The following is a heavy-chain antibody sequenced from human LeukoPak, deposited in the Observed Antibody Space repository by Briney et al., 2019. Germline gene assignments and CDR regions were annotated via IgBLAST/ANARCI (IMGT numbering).Heavy chain of an antibody. CDR3: ASQGWYSNYYFDN. CDR1: GGSISISSYY. D-gene: IGHD4-11*01. CDR2: IYYSGST. V-gene: IGHV4-39*01. J-gene: IGHJ4*02. Sequence: SETLSLTCTVSGGSISISSYYWGWIRQPPGKGLGWIGRIYYSGSTYYNSSLKSRVTISVDTSRNQFSLKLNSVTAADTAVYYCASQGWYSNYYFDNWGQGTLVTVSS.